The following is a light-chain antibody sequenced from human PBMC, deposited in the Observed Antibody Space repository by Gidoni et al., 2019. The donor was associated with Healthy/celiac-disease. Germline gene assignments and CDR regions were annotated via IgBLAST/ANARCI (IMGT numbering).Light chain of an antibody. CDR3: VLYMGSGISV. CDR1: SGSVSTSYY. V-gene: IGLV8-61*01. CDR2: STN. Sequence: QTVVTQAPSFSVSPGGTVTLTRGLSSGSVSTSYYPSWYQQTPGQAPRTLIYSTNTRSSGVPDRFSGSILGNKAALTITGAQADDESDYYCVLYMGSGISVFGGGTKLTVL. J-gene: IGLJ3*02.